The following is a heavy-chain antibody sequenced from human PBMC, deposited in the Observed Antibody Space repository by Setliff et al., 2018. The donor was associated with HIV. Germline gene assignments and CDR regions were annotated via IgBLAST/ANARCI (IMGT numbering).Heavy chain of an antibody. D-gene: IGHD1-26*01. V-gene: IGHV4-34*01. CDR2: INHSGST. CDR3: ARGGFKWSGSYADY. CDR1: GGSFSGYY. J-gene: IGHJ4*02. Sequence: SETLSLTCAVYGGSFSGYYWSWIRQPPGKGLEWIGEINHSGSTNYNPSPKSRVTISVDTSKNQFSLNLTSVTAADTAVYYCARGGFKWSGSYADYWGQGTLVTVSS.